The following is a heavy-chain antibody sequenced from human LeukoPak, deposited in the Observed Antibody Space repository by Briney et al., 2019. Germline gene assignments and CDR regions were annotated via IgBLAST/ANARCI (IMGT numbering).Heavy chain of an antibody. CDR2: LSHSGSS. V-gene: IGHV4-59*02. CDR1: GGSVSSYY. D-gene: IGHD2-2*01. J-gene: IGHJ4*02. CDR3: ARGRASFCTSTSCYGYYFDY. Sequence: PSETLSLTCTVSGGSVSSYYWSWIRRPPGRGLEWIAYLSHSGSSDSNPSLTSRVTTLVDTSKNQFSLKLTSVTAADTAVYYCARGRASFCTSTSCYGYYFDYWGQGTLVTVSS.